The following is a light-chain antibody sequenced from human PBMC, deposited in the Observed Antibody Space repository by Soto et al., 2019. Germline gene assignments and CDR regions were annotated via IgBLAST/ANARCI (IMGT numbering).Light chain of an antibody. Sequence: AIRMTQSPSSLSASTGDRVTITCRASQGISSYLAWYQQKPGKAPKLLIYAASTLQSGVPSRFSGSGSGTDFTLTIRCLQSEEFATYYCQQYYSYPFTFGPGTKVDIK. CDR3: QQYYSYPFT. V-gene: IGKV1-8*01. CDR2: AAS. J-gene: IGKJ3*01. CDR1: QGISSY.